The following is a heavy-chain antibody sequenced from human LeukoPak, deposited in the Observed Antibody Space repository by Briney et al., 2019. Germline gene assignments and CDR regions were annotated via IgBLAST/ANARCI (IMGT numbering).Heavy chain of an antibody. D-gene: IGHD4-17*01. J-gene: IGHJ3*02. V-gene: IGHV4-59*11. CDR2: ISSIGST. Sequence: SETLSLTCTVSGGSISSHYWSWIRQPPGKGLEWIGYISSIGSTNYNPSLKSRGTISFDTSKNQFSLKLTSVTAADTAVYFCARDPTTVTKGLDIWGQGTMVTVSS. CDR3: ARDPTTVTKGLDI. CDR1: GGSISSHY.